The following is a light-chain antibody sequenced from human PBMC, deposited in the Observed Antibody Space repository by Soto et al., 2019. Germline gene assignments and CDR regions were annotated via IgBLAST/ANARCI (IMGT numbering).Light chain of an antibody. CDR3: CSYASSSSYV. J-gene: IGLJ1*01. CDR1: SSDVGGYNY. Sequence: QSVLTQPPSASGSPGQSVTISCTGTSSDVGGYNYVSWYQQHPGKAPKLMIYEVSERPSGVPDRFSGSKSGNAASLTVSGLQAEDEADYYCCSYASSSSYVFGTGTKVTVL. V-gene: IGLV2-8*01. CDR2: EVS.